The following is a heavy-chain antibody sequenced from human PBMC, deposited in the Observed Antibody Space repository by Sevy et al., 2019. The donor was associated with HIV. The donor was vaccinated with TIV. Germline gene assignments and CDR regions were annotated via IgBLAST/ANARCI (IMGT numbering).Heavy chain of an antibody. CDR1: GFTFSSYA. V-gene: IGHV3-30-3*01. D-gene: IGHD3-10*01. CDR3: ARDSMVRGVITY. CDR2: ISYDGSNK. J-gene: IGHJ4*02. Sequence: GGSLRLSCAASGFTFSSYAMHWVRQAPGKGLEWVAVISYDGSNKYYADSVKGRFTISRDNSKNTLYLQMNSLRAEDTAVYYCARDSMVRGVITYWGQRTLVTVSS.